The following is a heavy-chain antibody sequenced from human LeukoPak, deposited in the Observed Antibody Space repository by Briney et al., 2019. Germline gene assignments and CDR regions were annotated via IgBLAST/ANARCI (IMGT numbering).Heavy chain of an antibody. J-gene: IGHJ4*02. CDR3: ARSTVTTAYYFDY. CDR1: GYSISSGYY. CDR2: IYHSGST. D-gene: IGHD4-17*01. V-gene: IGHV4-38-2*02. Sequence: SETLSLTCTVSGYSISSGYYWGWIRQPPGKGLEWIGSIYHSGSTYYNPSLKSRVTISVDTSKNQFSLKLSSVTAADTAVYYCARSTVTTAYYFDYWGQGTLVTVSS.